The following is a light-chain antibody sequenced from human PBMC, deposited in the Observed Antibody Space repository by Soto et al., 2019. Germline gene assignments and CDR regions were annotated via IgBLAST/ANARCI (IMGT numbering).Light chain of an antibody. Sequence: VLTQSPVTLSLSPGERATLSSRASQSFRGLLAWYQQKPGQAPRFLIYDAYNRATGIPPRFSGSGSGTEFTLTINSLESEDSAVYYCQQRHMWTITFGQGTRLEIK. CDR2: DAY. CDR3: QQRHMWTIT. CDR1: QSFRGL. J-gene: IGKJ5*01. V-gene: IGKV3-11*01.